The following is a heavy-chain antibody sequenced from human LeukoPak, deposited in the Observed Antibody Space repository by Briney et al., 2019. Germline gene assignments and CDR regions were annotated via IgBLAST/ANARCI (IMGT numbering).Heavy chain of an antibody. D-gene: IGHD3-10*01. CDR3: ARDSDYYYYYMDV. CDR1: GFTFSSYW. J-gene: IGHJ6*03. Sequence: TGGSLRLSCAASGFTFSSYWMSWVRQAPGKGLEWVANIKQDGSEQNYVDSVKGRFSISRDNPKNSLYPQMNSLRAEDTAVYYCARDSDYYYYYMDVWGKGTTVAASS. V-gene: IGHV3-7*01. CDR2: IKQDGSEQ.